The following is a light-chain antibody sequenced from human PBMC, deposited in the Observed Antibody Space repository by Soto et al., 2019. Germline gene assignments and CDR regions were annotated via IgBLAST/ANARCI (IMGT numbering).Light chain of an antibody. CDR3: LQDYGYPRT. CDR1: QGIRSD. J-gene: IGKJ1*01. V-gene: IGKV1-6*01. Sequence: AIQMTQSPSSLSASVGDRVTITCRASQGIRSDLALYQKKSGKAPKLLIYAASSLQSGVPSRFSGSGFGSDFTLTISSLQPEDFATYYCLQDYGYPRTFGQGTSVEI. CDR2: AAS.